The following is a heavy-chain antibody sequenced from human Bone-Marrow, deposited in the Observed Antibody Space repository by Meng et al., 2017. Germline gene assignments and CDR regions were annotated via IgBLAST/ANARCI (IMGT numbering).Heavy chain of an antibody. CDR1: GFTFSSYA. J-gene: IGHJ4*02. V-gene: IGHV3-30*01. CDR2: ISYDGSNK. Sequence: GGSLRLSCAASGFTFSSYAMHWVRQAPGKGLEWVAVISYDGSNKYYADSVKGRFTISRDNSKNTLYLQMNSLRAEDTAVYYCARGGYYDSSGYYHLGYWGQGTRVTGSS. D-gene: IGHD3-22*01. CDR3: ARGGYYDSSGYYHLGY.